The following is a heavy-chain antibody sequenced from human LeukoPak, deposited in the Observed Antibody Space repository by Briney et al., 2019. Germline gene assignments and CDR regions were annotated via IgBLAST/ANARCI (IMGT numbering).Heavy chain of an antibody. J-gene: IGHJ2*01. CDR3: VREAVSSSWNNWYFDL. CDR1: GFTFSSYS. V-gene: IGHV3-21*01. CDR2: ITRSSNYI. D-gene: IGHD6-13*01. Sequence: KPGGSLRLSCAASGFTFSSYSMTWVRQAPGKGLEWVSSITRSSNYIYYADSVKGRFTISRENAKNTLYLQMNSLRAGDTAVYYCVREAVSSSWNNWYFDLWGRGTLVTVSS.